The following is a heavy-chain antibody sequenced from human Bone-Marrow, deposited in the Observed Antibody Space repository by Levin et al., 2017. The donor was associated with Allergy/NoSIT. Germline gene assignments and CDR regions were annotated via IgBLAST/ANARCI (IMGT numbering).Heavy chain of an antibody. D-gene: IGHD5-12*01. V-gene: IGHV1-69*02. CDR3: AATSAGYEAFDL. CDR1: GGTLNDYT. Sequence: GASVKVSCKASGGTLNDYTFNWVRQAPGQGLDWMGRFISVLGISNSAQRLQGRVTITADRSSNTAYLELSSLTSEDTAVYYCAATSAGYEAFDLWGEGTMVTVSS. CDR2: FISVLGIS. J-gene: IGHJ3*01.